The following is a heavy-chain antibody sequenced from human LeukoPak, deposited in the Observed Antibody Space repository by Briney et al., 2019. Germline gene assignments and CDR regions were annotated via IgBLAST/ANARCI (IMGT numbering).Heavy chain of an antibody. CDR1: GGSFSGYY. D-gene: IGHD3-10*01. CDR2: INHSGST. Sequence: SETLSLTCAVSGGSFSGYYWSWIRQPPGKGLEWIGEINHSGSTNYHPSPKSRVTISVDTSKNQFSLKLSSVTAADTAVYYCARGRVLWFGEQKVWFDPWGQGTLVTVSS. V-gene: IGHV4-34*01. CDR3: ARGRVLWFGEQKVWFDP. J-gene: IGHJ5*02.